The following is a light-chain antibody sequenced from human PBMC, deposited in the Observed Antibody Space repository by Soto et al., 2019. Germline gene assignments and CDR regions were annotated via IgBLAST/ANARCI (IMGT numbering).Light chain of an antibody. V-gene: IGLV2-11*01. J-gene: IGLJ1*01. CDR1: SSYVGVYNY. CDR2: DVS. Sequence: QSVVTHPRSVSRSPGHSVTISFTGTSSYVGVYNYVSWYQQHPVKAPKLMIYDVSKRPSGVPDRFSGSNSGNTASLNISGLKAEDEADYYCCSYAGSYTFGVFGTWTKVPVL. CDR3: CSYAGSYTFGV.